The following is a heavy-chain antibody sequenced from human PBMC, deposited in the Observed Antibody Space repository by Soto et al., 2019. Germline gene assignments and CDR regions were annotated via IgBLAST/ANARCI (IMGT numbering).Heavy chain of an antibody. D-gene: IGHD3-3*01. CDR2: INHSGST. J-gene: IGHJ6*03. Sequence: SETLSLTCAVYGGSFSGYYWSWIRQPPGKGLEWIGEINHSGSTNYNPSLKSRVTISVDTSKNQFSLKLSSVTAADTAVYYCARGPPLNYDFWSGSRVYYYMDVWGKGTTVTVSS. CDR1: GGSFSGYY. V-gene: IGHV4-34*01. CDR3: ARGPPLNYDFWSGSRVYYYMDV.